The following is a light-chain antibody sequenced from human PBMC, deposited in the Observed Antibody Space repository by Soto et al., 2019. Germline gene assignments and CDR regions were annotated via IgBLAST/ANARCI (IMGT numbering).Light chain of an antibody. CDR2: GAS. CDR3: QHYDSSPLFT. V-gene: IGKV3-20*01. CDR1: QSVSSSY. Sequence: EIVLTQSPGTLSLSPGERATLSCRASQSVSSSYLAWYQQKPGQAPRLLMYGASSRATGIPDRFSGSGSGTDFTLTISRLEPEDFAVYYCQHYDSSPLFTFGPGTKVDIK. J-gene: IGKJ3*01.